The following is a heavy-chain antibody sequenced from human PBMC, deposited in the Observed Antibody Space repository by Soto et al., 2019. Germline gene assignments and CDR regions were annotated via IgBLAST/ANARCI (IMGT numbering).Heavy chain of an antibody. J-gene: IGHJ3*02. Sequence: QLQLQESGPGLVKPSETLSLTCTVSGGSISSSSYYWGWIRQPTGKGLEWIGSIYYSGSTYYNPSLKSRVTISVDTSKNQFSLKLSSVTAADTAVYYCARHVVGNDAFDIWGQGTMVTVSS. CDR2: IYYSGST. CDR1: GGSISSSSYY. V-gene: IGHV4-39*01. CDR3: ARHVVGNDAFDI. D-gene: IGHD2-15*01.